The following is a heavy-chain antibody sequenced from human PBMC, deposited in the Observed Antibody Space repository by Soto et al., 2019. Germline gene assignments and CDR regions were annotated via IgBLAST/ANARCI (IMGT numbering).Heavy chain of an antibody. J-gene: IGHJ4*02. CDR2: IIPIFGTA. Sequence: GASVKVSCKASGYTFSSYAISWVQQPPGQGLEWMGGIIPIFGTANYAQKFQSRVTITADESTSTAYMELSSLRAEDTAVYYCARDRPYSSSSSRPFDYWGQGTPVTVSS. V-gene: IGHV1-69*13. CDR3: ARDRPYSSSSSRPFDY. D-gene: IGHD6-6*01. CDR1: GYTFSSYA.